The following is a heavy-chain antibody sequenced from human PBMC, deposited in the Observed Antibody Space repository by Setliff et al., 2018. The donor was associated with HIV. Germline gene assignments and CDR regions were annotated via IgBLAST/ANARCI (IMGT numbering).Heavy chain of an antibody. J-gene: IGHJ5*02. CDR2: IIPILGIV. V-gene: IGHV1-69*10. Sequence: GASVKVSCKASGGTFSSYAISWVRQAPGQGLEWMGGIIPILGIVNYAQKFQGRVTITADESTSTAYMELSSLRSEDTAVYYCARDDPADLPAGYNWFDPWGQGTLVTVSS. CDR1: GGTFSSYA. D-gene: IGHD6-13*01. CDR3: ARDDPADLPAGYNWFDP.